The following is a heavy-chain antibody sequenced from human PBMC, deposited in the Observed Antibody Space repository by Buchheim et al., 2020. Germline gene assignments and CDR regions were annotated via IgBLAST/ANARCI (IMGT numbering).Heavy chain of an antibody. CDR3: ARGYCSGGSCQQAGFDY. CDR1: GGSISSGGYS. CDR2: IYHSWST. J-gene: IGHJ4*02. D-gene: IGHD2-15*01. V-gene: IGHV4-30-2*01. Sequence: QLQLQESGSGLVKPSQTLSLTCAVSGGSISSGGYSWSWIRQPPGKGLEWIGYIYHSWSTYYNPSLTSRVTISVDMSKNHFSLKLSSVTAADTAVYYCARGYCSGGSCQQAGFDYWGQGTL.